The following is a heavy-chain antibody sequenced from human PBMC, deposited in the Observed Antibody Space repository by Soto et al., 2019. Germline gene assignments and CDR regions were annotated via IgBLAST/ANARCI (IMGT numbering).Heavy chain of an antibody. V-gene: IGHV1-69*01. CDR1: GGTFSSYA. CDR3: ARDNVQRVYYDCCLDAFDI. D-gene: IGHD3-22*01. Sequence: QVQLVQSGAEVKKPGSSVKVSCKASGGTFSSYAISWVRQAPGQGLEWMGGIIPIFSTPNYAQKLQCGVTITSDEYTSTDYVELSRLRSEDSAVYYGARDNVQRVYYDCCLDAFDIWGQVTMVSVS. J-gene: IGHJ3*02. CDR2: IIPIFSTP.